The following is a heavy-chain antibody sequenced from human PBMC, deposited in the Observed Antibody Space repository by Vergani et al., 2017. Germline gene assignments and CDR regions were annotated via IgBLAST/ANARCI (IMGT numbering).Heavy chain of an antibody. D-gene: IGHD2-2*01. CDR2: VDPEDGET. Sequence: VQLVQSGAEVKKPGATVKISCKVSGYTFTDYYMHWVQQAPGKGLEWMGLVDPEDGETRYAEKFQGRVTITADTSTDTAYMELSSLRSEDTASYYCASGRPAAISAHDAFDIWGQGTMVTVSS. V-gene: IGHV1-69-2*01. J-gene: IGHJ3*02. CDR3: ASGRPAAISAHDAFDI. CDR1: GYTFTDYY.